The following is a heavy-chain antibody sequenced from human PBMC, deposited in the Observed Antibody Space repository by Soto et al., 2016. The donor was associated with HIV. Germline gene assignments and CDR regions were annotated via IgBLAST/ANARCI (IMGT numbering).Heavy chain of an antibody. Sequence: EVQLLGSGGGLVKPGGSLRLSCAASGFGLRYNAMNWVRQAPGKGLEWVSGSAHDGTSSHYADSVKGRFIISRDNSKNTLYLQMNGLRVEDTAIYYCAKDLLDYSANDFWGQGTLVTVSS. CDR1: GFGLRYNA. J-gene: IGHJ4*02. CDR2: SAHDGTSS. D-gene: IGHD4-4*01. V-gene: IGHV3-23*01. CDR3: AKDLLDYSANDF.